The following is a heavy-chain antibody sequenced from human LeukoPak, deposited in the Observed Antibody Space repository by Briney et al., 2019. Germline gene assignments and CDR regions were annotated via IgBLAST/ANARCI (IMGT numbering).Heavy chain of an antibody. Sequence: PGGSLRLSCAASGFTFSTYAMSRVRQAPGKGLEWVSTISGSGGSTSYADSVKGRFTISRDNSKNTLYLQMNSLRAEDTAVYYCAKDRNSGSQFSHGPDAFDIWGQGTMVTVSS. CDR3: AKDRNSGSQFSHGPDAFDI. D-gene: IGHD1-26*01. J-gene: IGHJ3*02. CDR2: ISGSGGST. V-gene: IGHV3-23*01. CDR1: GFTFSTYA.